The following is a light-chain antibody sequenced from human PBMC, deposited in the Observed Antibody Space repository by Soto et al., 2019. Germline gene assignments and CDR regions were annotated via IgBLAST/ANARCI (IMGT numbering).Light chain of an antibody. Sequence: DKVMTQSPATLSVSQWERPTLSCMASQSISSNLAWYQQKPGQAPRLLIYGASTRATGIPARFTGSGSGTDFTLTISRLEPEDFAVYYCQQYGSSPSITFGQGTRLEI. V-gene: IGKV3-15*01. CDR2: GAS. CDR3: QQYGSSPSIT. CDR1: QSISSN. J-gene: IGKJ5*01.